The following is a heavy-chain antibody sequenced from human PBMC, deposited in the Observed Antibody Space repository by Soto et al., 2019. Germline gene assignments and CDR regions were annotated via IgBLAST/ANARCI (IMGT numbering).Heavy chain of an antibody. CDR2: IYYSGST. D-gene: IGHD5-12*01. V-gene: IGHV4-61*01. J-gene: IGHJ4*02. CDR3: ARDDSGYDSASTFDY. Sequence: SETLSLTCTVSGGSVSSGSYYWSWIRHPPGKGLEWIGYIYYSGSTNYNPSLKSRVTISVDTSKNQFSLKLSSVTASDTAVYYCARDDSGYDSASTFDYWGQGTLVTVSS. CDR1: GGSVSSGSYY.